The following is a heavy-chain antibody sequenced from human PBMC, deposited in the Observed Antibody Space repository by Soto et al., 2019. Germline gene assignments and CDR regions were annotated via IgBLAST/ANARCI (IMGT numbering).Heavy chain of an antibody. CDR3: ARASTHYGGNSEFDY. D-gene: IGHD4-17*01. Sequence: QVQLQESGPGLVKPSQTLSLTCTVSGGSISSGGYYWSWIRQHPGKGLEWIGYIYYSGSTYYNPSLKSRVTISVDTSKNQFSLKLSSVTAADTAVYYCARASTHYGGNSEFDYWGQGTLVTVSS. CDR1: GGSISSGGYY. J-gene: IGHJ4*02. CDR2: IYYSGST. V-gene: IGHV4-31*03.